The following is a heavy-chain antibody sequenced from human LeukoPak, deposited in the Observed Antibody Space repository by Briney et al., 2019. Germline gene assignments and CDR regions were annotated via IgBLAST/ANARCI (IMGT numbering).Heavy chain of an antibody. J-gene: IGHJ4*02. D-gene: IGHD6-19*01. CDR1: GYSISSGYY. Sequence: PSETLSLTCTVSGYSISSGYYWGWIRQPPGKGLEWIGSIYHSGSTYYNPSLKSRVTISVDTSKNQFSLKLSSVTAADTAVYYCVSSGWYEDYFDYWGQGTLVTVSS. CDR2: IYHSGST. V-gene: IGHV4-38-2*02. CDR3: VSSGWYEDYFDY.